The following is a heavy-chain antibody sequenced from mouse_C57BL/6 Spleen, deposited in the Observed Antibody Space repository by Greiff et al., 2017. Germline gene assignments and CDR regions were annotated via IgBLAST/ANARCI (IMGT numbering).Heavy chain of an antibody. V-gene: IGHV1-69*01. Sequence: QVQLQQPGAELVMPGASVKLSCKASGYTFTSYWMHWVKQRPGQGLEWIGEIDPSDSHTNYTQKFKGKSTLTVDTSSSTAYMQLSSLTSEDSAVYYCARWEGWYFEVRGTAPTVTASS. CDR2: IDPSDSHT. J-gene: IGHJ1*03. CDR1: GYTFTSYW. D-gene: IGHD4-1*01. CDR3: ARWEGWYFEV.